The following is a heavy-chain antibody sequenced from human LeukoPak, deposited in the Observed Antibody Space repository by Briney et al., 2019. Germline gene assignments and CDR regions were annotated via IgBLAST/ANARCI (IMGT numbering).Heavy chain of an antibody. D-gene: IGHD6-6*01. Sequence: SETLSLTCTVSGGSISSYYWSWIRQPPGEGLEWIGYIYYSGTTNYHPSLKSRVTISVDTSKNQFSLKLSSVTAADTAVYYCARSIAARSIWFDPWGREPWSPSPQ. J-gene: IGHJ5*02. CDR3: ARSIAARSIWFDP. CDR1: GGSISSYY. CDR2: IYYSGTT. V-gene: IGHV4-59*01.